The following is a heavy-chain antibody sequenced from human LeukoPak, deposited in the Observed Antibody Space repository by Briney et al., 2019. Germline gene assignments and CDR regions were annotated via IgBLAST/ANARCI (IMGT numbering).Heavy chain of an antibody. V-gene: IGHV1-69*13. CDR1: GGTFSSYA. D-gene: IGHD2-2*01. CDR2: IIPIFGTA. CDR3: AREPYCRSTSCYEAASAP. J-gene: IGHJ5*02. Sequence: ASVKVSCKASGGTFSSYAISWVRQAPGQGLEWMGGIIPIFGTANYAQKFQGRVTITADESTSTAYMELSSLRSEDTAVYYCAREPYCRSTSCYEAASAPWGQGTLVPVSS.